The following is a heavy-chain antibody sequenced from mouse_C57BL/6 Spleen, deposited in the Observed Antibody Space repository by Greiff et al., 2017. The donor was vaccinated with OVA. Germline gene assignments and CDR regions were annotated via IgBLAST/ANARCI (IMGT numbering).Heavy chain of an antibody. J-gene: IGHJ2*01. CDR1: GFTFSSYG. V-gene: IGHV5-6*02. CDR3: ARHTTVVANFDY. Sequence: EVKLVESGGDLVKPGGSLKLSCAASGFTFSSYGMSWVRQTPDKRLEWVATISSGGSYTYYPDSVKGRSTIPRDNAKNTLYLRMSSLKSEDTAMYYCARHTTVVANFDYWGQGTTLTVSS. D-gene: IGHD1-1*01. CDR2: ISSGGSYT.